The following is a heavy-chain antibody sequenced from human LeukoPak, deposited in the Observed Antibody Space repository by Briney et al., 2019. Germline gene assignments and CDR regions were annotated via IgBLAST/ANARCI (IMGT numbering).Heavy chain of an antibody. D-gene: IGHD3-3*01. V-gene: IGHV3-30*04. CDR1: GFTFSSYA. J-gene: IGHJ4*02. Sequence: GGSLRLSCAASGFTFSSYAMHWVRQAPGKGLEWVAVISYDGSNKYYADSVKGRFTISRDNSKNTLYLQMNSLRAEDTAVYYCARGLTPPVVLRFLEWSVPDYWGQGTLVTVSS. CDR3: ARGLTPPVVLRFLEWSVPDY. CDR2: ISYDGSNK.